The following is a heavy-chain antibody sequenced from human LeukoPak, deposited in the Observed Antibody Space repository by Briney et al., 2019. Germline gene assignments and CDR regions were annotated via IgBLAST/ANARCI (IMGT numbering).Heavy chain of an antibody. D-gene: IGHD6-6*01. V-gene: IGHV4-59*01. Sequence: PSETLSLTCTVSGGSISSYYWSWIRQPPGKGLEWIGYIYYSGSTNYNPSLKSRVTISVDTSKNQFSLKLSSVTASETAVYYCARGMYSSSSDFDYWGQGTLVTVSS. CDR1: GGSISSYY. J-gene: IGHJ4*02. CDR2: IYYSGST. CDR3: ARGMYSSSSDFDY.